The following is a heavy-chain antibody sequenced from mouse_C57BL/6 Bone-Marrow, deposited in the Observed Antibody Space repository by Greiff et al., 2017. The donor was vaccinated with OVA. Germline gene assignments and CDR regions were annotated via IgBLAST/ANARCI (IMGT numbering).Heavy chain of an antibody. CDR1: GYTFTGYW. Sequence: QVQLQQSGAELMKPGASVKLSCKATGYTFTGYWIEWVKQRPGHGLEWIGEILPGSGSTNYNEKFKGKATFTADTYSNTAYMQLSSLTTEDSAIYDCAREWGTRWYFDVWGTGTTVTVSS. D-gene: IGHD3-3*01. CDR2: ILPGSGST. V-gene: IGHV1-9*01. CDR3: AREWGTRWYFDV. J-gene: IGHJ1*03.